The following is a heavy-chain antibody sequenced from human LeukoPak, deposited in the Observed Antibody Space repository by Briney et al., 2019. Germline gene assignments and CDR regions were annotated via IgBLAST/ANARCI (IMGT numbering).Heavy chain of an antibody. D-gene: IGHD2-8*01. J-gene: IGHJ5*02. CDR2: IISAVNVE. V-gene: IGHV3-48*03. CDR3: ARDTVNGPFVISLDL. Sequence: GGSLRLSCAASGFSLRSSEMNWVRQAPGKGPEWVAHIISAVNVEYYTGSVRGRFTLSRDNAKDLLYLQMNSLRDEDTAVYYCARDTVNGPFVISLDLWGQGVLVTVSS. CDR1: GFSLRSSE.